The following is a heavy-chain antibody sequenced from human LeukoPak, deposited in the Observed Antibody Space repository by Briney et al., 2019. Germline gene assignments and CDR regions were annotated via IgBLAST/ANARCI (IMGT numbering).Heavy chain of an antibody. CDR2: INHSGST. V-gene: IGHV4-34*01. CDR3: AKAPYLSSGS. Sequence: WETLSLTCAVYGGSFRDYYWSWIRQPPGKGLEWIGEINHSGSTNYNPSLKSRVTISLDTSKNQFSLKLTSVTAADTAVYYCAKAPYLSSGSWGQGILVAVSS. CDR1: GGSFRDYY. J-gene: IGHJ3*01. D-gene: IGHD3-22*01.